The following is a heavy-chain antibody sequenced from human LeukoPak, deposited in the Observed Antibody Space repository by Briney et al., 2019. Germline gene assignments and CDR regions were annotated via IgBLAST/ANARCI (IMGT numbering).Heavy chain of an antibody. V-gene: IGHV3-7*01. Sequence: GGSLRLSCAASGFTFSSYWMSWVRQAPGKGLEWVAIIKQDGSEKYYVDSVKGRFTISRDNAKNSLYLQMNSLRAEDTAVYYCAKEGPEIRYDYWGQGTLVTVSS. CDR3: AKEGPEIRYDY. D-gene: IGHD3-16*01. CDR2: IKQDGSEK. CDR1: GFTFSSYW. J-gene: IGHJ4*02.